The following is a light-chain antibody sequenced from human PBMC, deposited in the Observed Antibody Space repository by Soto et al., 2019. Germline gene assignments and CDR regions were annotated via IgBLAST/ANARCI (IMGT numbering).Light chain of an antibody. CDR1: QSVSNN. CDR2: GAS. CDR3: QQYNKWPLT. J-gene: IGKJ3*01. Sequence: ENVMTQSPSTLSVSPGESATLPCRASQSVSNNLAWYQQKPGQAPRLLIYGASTRATGFPARFSGSGSGTEFTLTISSLQSEDFAVYYCQQYNKWPLTFGPGTKVDI. V-gene: IGKV3-15*01.